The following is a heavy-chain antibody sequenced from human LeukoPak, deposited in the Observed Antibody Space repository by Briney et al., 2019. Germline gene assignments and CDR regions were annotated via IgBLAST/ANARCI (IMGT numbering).Heavy chain of an antibody. V-gene: IGHV3-21*04. CDR2: ISSSSDYI. CDR3: ARDSCSGGSCYGNWFDP. CDR1: GFTFSSYS. D-gene: IGHD2-15*01. Sequence: GGSLRLSCAASGFTFSSYSMNWVRQAPGRGLEWVSSISSSSDYIYYADSVKGRFTISRDNAKNSLYLQMNSLRAEDTALYYCARDSCSGGSCYGNWFDPWGQGTLVTVSS. J-gene: IGHJ5*02.